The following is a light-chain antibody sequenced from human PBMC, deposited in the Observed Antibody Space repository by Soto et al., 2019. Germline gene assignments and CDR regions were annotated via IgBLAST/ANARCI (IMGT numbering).Light chain of an antibody. V-gene: IGKV3-20*01. CDR3: QQYNTAPWT. J-gene: IGKJ1*01. CDR1: QSVGSSY. Sequence: EIVLTQSPGTLSLSPGERATLSCRASQSVGSSYLAWYQQKPGQAPRLLIYDASSRATGIPDRFSGSGSGTDFTLTISRLEPEDFAVYYCQQYNTAPWTFGRGTTVEI. CDR2: DAS.